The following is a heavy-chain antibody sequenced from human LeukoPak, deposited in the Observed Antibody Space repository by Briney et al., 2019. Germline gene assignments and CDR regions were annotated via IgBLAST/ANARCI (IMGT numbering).Heavy chain of an antibody. D-gene: IGHD4-23*01. CDR3: ARAPSYGGNGWVFDY. V-gene: IGHV4-59*01. J-gene: IGHJ4*02. CDR2: IYYSGST. Sequence: PSETLSLTCTVSGGSISSYYWSWIRQPPGKGLEWIGYIYYSGSTNYNPSLKSRVTISVDTSKNQFSLKLSSVTAADTAVYYCARAPSYGGNGWVFDYWGQGTLVTVSS. CDR1: GGSISSYY.